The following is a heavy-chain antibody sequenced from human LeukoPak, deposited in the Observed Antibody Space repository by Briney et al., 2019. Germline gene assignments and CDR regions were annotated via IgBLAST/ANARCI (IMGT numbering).Heavy chain of an antibody. Sequence: AGGSLRLSCAASGFTFSSYDMSWVRQAPGKGLEWVSYISNSGSPIYYADSVKGRFTISRDNAKNSLYLQMNSLRAEDTAVYYGAIKYFCIAICQFVYCGQGTLVTVSS. CDR1: GFTFSSYD. CDR3: AIKYFCIAICQFVY. D-gene: IGHD2-21*01. CDR2: ISNSGSPI. V-gene: IGHV3-48*03. J-gene: IGHJ4*02.